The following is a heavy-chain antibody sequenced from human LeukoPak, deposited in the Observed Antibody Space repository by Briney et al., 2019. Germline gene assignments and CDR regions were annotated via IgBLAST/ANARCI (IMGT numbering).Heavy chain of an antibody. CDR3: ARALSQELIRYSQD. D-gene: IGHD1-1*01. V-gene: IGHV3-7*03. CDR2: IKQDGSEK. J-gene: IGHJ1*01. CDR1: GFTFSSYA. Sequence: GGSLRLSCAASGFTFSSYAMHWVRQAPGEGLEWVANIKQDGSEKYYVDSVKGRFTISRDNSKNTLYLQMNSLRADDTAVYYCARALSQELIRYSQDWGQGTLVSVSS.